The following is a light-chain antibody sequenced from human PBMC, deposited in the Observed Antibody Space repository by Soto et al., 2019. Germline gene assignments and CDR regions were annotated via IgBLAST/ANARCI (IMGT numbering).Light chain of an antibody. V-gene: IGKV2-28*01. CDR2: LGS. Sequence: DIVMTQSPLSLPVTPGESASISCRSSQSLLHSNGYNYLDWFLQKPGQSPHLLIYLGSNRASGVPDRFSGSGSGTDFTLKISRVEAEDVGVFYCMQALQTPRTFGQGTKVEIK. CDR1: QSLLHSNGYNY. CDR3: MQALQTPRT. J-gene: IGKJ1*01.